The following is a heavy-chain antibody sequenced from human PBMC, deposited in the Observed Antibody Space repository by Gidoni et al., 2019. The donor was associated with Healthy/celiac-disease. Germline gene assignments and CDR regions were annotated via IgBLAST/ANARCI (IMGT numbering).Heavy chain of an antibody. CDR2: IIPIFGTA. J-gene: IGHJ6*02. V-gene: IGHV1-69*01. CDR3: ARADMDV. CDR1: GGPFSSYA. Sequence: QVQLVQPGAEVKKPGSAVKVYCKASGGPFSSYAISWVRQAPGQGLEWMGGIIPIFGTANYAQKFQGRVTITADESTSTAYMELSSLRSGDTAVYYCARADMDVWGQGTTVTVSS.